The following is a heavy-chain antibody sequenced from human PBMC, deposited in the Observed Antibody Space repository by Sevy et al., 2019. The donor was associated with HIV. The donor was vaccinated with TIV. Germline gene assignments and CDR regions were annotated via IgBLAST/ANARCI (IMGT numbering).Heavy chain of an antibody. CDR3: ARQGITFGGVIVNFDY. J-gene: IGHJ4*02. Sequence: SETLSLTCTVSGGSISSSSYYWGWIRQPPGKGLEWIGSIYYSGSTYYNPSLKSRVNISVDTSKNQFSLRLSYVTAADPAVYYSARQGITFGGVIVNFDYWGQGTLVTVSS. CDR1: GGSISSSSYY. D-gene: IGHD3-16*02. V-gene: IGHV4-39*01. CDR2: IYYSGST.